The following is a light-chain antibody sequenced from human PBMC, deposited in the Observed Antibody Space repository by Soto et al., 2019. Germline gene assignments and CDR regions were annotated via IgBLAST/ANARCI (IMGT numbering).Light chain of an antibody. CDR1: TSNIGRNF. V-gene: IGLV1-47*01. J-gene: IGLJ2*01. Sequence: QSVLTQPPSASGTPGQRVTISCSGSTSNIGRNFVYWFQQLPGTAPKLLIDRNNQRPSGVPDRFSGFKSGTSASLAISGLRSEDEADYYCGGWDDSLSGPVFGGGTKLTVL. CDR2: RNN. CDR3: GGWDDSLSGPV.